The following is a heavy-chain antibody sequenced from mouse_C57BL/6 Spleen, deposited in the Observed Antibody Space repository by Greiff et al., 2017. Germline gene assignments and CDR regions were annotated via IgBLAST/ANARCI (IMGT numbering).Heavy chain of an antibody. J-gene: IGHJ3*01. CDR2: INPSSGYT. D-gene: IGHD2-3*01. Sequence: QVQLQQSGAELARPGASVKMSCKASGYTFTSYTMHWVKQRPGQGLEWIGYINPSSGYTKYNQKFKDKATLTADKSSSTAYMQLSSLTSEDSAVYDCARDDGYYDWFAYWGQGTLVTVSA. CDR1: GYTFTSYT. CDR3: ARDDGYYDWFAY. V-gene: IGHV1-4*01.